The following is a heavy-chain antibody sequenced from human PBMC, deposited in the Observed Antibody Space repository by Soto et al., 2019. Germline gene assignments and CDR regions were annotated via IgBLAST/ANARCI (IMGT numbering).Heavy chain of an antibody. Sequence: ASETLSLTCSVSGGSITGGSISRTTYYWGWMRQPPGKGLEWIASFFIGGNTYYNPSLKSRVTISMDTSKNQFSLRLSSVTAADTAVYYCARTFSLGNWYVFDRWGQGSLVTVSS. CDR1: GGSISRTTYY. V-gene: IGHV4-39*07. CDR3: ARTFSLGNWYVFDR. J-gene: IGHJ4*02. CDR2: FFIGGNT. D-gene: IGHD1-1*01.